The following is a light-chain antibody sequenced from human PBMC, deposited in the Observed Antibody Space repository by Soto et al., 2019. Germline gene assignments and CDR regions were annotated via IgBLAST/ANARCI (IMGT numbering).Light chain of an antibody. Sequence: QSMLTQPPTASGTPGQRVTMSSSGGNSNIGRHTVNWYQHLPGTAPTLLIFSNNQRPSGVPSRFPGSKSGSSAALSISGLQSGDEGDYYIAAWDASLTGFDVFGSETKVTVL. CDR3: AAWDASLTGFDV. J-gene: IGLJ1*01. V-gene: IGLV1-44*01. CDR2: SNN. CDR1: NSNIGRHT.